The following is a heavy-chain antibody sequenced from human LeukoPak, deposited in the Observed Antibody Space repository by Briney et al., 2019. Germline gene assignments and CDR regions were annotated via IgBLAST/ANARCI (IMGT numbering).Heavy chain of an antibody. Sequence: GRSLRLSCEASGFSFSTSGVHWVRQAPGKGLEWLAVISKDGRKNHYADSVKGRFTTSRDNSKSTLFLQMNSLRPEDTAIYYCARDLLNYGSAYYDVGIFDSWGQGTLVTVSS. CDR3: ARDLLNYGSAYYDVGIFDS. J-gene: IGHJ4*02. V-gene: IGHV3-30*04. CDR1: GFSFSTSG. D-gene: IGHD3-10*01. CDR2: ISKDGRKN.